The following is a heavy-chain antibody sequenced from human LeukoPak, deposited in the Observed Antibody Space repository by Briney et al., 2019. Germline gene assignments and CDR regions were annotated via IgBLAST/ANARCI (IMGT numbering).Heavy chain of an antibody. V-gene: IGHV3-30-3*01. J-gene: IGHJ4*02. CDR1: GFTFNSYA. CDR2: ISYDGDNK. D-gene: IGHD6-19*01. Sequence: GGSLRLSCAASGFTFNSYAMHWVRQAPGKGLEWVAIISYDGDNKNYADSVKGRFTISRDSSKNTLYLQMNSLRAEDTAVYYCARELRIAVAGIDYWGQGTLVTVSS. CDR3: ARELRIAVAGIDY.